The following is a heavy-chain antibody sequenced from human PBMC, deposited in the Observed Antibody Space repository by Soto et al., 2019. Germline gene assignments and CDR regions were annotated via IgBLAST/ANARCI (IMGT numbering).Heavy chain of an antibody. CDR2: MNPNSGNT. D-gene: IGHD2-2*01. CDR3: ARDSSTTNPV. Sequence: QVQLVQSGAEVRRPGTSVMVSCKTSGYTFTDYDINWVRQATGQGLEWMGWMNPNSGNTGYAQKFQGRVSMTRNTATSTAYTELSSLRSDDTAIYYCARDSSTTNPVWGQGTMVTVSS. J-gene: IGHJ3*01. CDR1: GYTFTDYD. V-gene: IGHV1-8*01.